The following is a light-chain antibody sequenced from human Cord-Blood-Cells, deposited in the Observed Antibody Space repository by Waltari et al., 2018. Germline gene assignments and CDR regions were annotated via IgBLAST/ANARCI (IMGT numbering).Light chain of an antibody. CDR3: QQSYSTPYP. CDR1: QSIRSY. J-gene: IGKJ2*01. CDR2: AAS. V-gene: IGKV1-39*01. Sequence: DIQMTQSPSSLSASVGDRVTITCRASQSIRSYLNCDQQKPGKAPKPLIYAASSLQSGIPSRFSGSGADTDFTLTISSLQPGDYATYYCQQSYSTPYPFGQGTKLEI.